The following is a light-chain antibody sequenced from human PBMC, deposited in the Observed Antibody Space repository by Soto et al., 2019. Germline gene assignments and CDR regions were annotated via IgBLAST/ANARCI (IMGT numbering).Light chain of an antibody. CDR1: QSISTL. V-gene: IGKV1-39*01. CDR2: GAS. CDR3: QQSYTTPQFT. J-gene: IGKJ3*01. Sequence: DLQMTQSPSSLSASVGDRVTITCRASQSISTLLNWYQQKPGKAPKLLIYGASTLQSWVPSRFSCGGSGTDFTLTISSLQPEDFATYYCQQSYTTPQFTFGPGTKVHI.